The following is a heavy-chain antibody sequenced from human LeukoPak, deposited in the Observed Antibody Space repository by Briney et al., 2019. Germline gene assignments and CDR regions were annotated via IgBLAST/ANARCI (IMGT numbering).Heavy chain of an antibody. J-gene: IGHJ4*02. CDR2: INPDSGGT. D-gene: IGHD3-3*01. V-gene: IGHV1-2*02. Sequence: ASVKVSCKASGYTFTGYYMHWVRQAPGQGLEWMGWINPDSGGTNYAQKFQGRVTMTRDTSITTAYMELSRLTSDDAAVYYCARDLGYSRRYYDFSDWGQGTLVTVSS. CDR3: ARDLGYSRRYYDFSD. CDR1: GYTFTGYY.